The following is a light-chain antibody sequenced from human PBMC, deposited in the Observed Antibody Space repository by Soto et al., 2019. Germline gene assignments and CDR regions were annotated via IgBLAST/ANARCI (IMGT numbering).Light chain of an antibody. Sequence: EIEMTQSPATLSVSPGERATLSCRASQSVSTNVAWYQQKPGQAPRLLIYGASIRATTTPAKFSGSGSGTELTLTISSLQSEDFAVYYCQHYNKWPPWTFCQGTKVEIK. CDR1: QSVSTN. CDR2: GAS. V-gene: IGKV3-15*01. CDR3: QHYNKWPPWT. J-gene: IGKJ1*01.